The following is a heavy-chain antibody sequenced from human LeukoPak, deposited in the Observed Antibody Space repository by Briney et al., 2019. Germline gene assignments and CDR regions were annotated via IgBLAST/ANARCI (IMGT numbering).Heavy chain of an antibody. Sequence: SETLSLTCTVSGGSISSYYWSWIRQPPGKGLEWIGYIYYSGSTNYNPSLKSRVTISVDTSKNQFSLKLSSVTAADTAVYYCARDYEDYYDSSGYSLWGQGTLVTVSS. V-gene: IGHV4-59*12. CDR2: IYYSGST. CDR1: GGSISSYY. D-gene: IGHD3-22*01. CDR3: ARDYEDYYDSSGYSL. J-gene: IGHJ4*02.